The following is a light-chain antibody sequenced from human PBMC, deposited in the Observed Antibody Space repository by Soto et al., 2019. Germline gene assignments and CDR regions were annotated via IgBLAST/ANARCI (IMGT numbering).Light chain of an antibody. CDR3: ATWDDNVKGAV. CDR2: TNS. Sequence: QSVLTQPPSASGPPGQRVTISCSGRASNIGSNFVSWYQVVPGTAPKLLIYTNSHRPSGVPDRFSGSRSGTSASLDISGLQSDDEADYFCATWDDNVKGAVFGGGPKVTVL. CDR1: ASNIGSNF. V-gene: IGLV1-44*01. J-gene: IGLJ2*01.